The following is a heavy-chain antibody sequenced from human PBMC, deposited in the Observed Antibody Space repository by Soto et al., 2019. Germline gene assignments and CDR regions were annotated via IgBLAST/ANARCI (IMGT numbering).Heavy chain of an antibody. Sequence: ASVKVCCKASGYTFTSYAMHWVRQAPGQRLEWMGWINAGNGNTKYSQKFQGRVTITRDTSASTAYMELSSLRSEDTAVYYCARDPSTRGGDYRTDYQGPVTLVPVS. V-gene: IGHV1-3*01. CDR3: ARDPSTRGGDYRTDY. J-gene: IGHJ4*02. CDR1: GYTFTSYA. CDR2: INAGNGNT. D-gene: IGHD4-17*01.